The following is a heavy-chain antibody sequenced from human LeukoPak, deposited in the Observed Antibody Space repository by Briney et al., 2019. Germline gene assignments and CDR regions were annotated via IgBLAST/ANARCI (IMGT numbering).Heavy chain of an antibody. CDR3: ARDLRV. CDR1: GFTFSRYW. Sequence: VGSLRLSCAASGFTFSRYWVSWVRQAPGKGLEWVANIKQDGSEKYYVDSVKGRFTISRDNAKNSLYLQMNSLRAEDTAVYYCARDLRVCGKGTTVTVSS. CDR2: IKQDGSEK. V-gene: IGHV3-7*01. J-gene: IGHJ6*04.